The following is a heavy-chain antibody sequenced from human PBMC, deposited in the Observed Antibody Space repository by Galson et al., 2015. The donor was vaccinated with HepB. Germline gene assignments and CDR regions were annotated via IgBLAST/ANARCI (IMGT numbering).Heavy chain of an antibody. CDR1: GFIFSSYK. CDR2: IRTSSTHI. J-gene: IGHJ4*02. Sequence: SLRPSCAASGFIFSSYKMNWVRQAPGKGLEWVSSIRTSSTHISYADSVKGRFTISRDNAKSSLYLQMNSLRAEDTAVYYCAREYRYTRGWSIDYWGQGTLVTVAS. D-gene: IGHD6-19*01. CDR3: AREYRYTRGWSIDY. V-gene: IGHV3-21*01.